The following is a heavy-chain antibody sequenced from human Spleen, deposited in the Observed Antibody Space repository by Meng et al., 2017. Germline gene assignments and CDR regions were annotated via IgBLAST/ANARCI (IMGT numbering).Heavy chain of an antibody. D-gene: IGHD3-3*01. V-gene: IGHV4-39*07. CDR2: INHSGST. Sequence: QGPLQESGPGQVKPSETRSLTCTVSGGSISSNNYYWSWIRQPPGKGLEWIGEINHSGSTNYNPSLKSRVTISVDTSKNQFSLKLSSVTAADTAVYYCARVSRGWSGYYGYWGQGTLVTVSS. J-gene: IGHJ4*02. CDR1: GGSISSNNYY. CDR3: ARVSRGWSGYYGY.